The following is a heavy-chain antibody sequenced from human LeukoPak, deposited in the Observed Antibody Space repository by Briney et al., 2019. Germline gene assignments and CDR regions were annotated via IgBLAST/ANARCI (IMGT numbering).Heavy chain of an antibody. CDR1: GFTFSSYW. CDR3: ARGGGLDV. D-gene: IGHD3-16*01. V-gene: IGHV3-7*03. J-gene: IGHJ6*02. Sequence: SGVSLRLSCAASGFTFSSYWMNRARQAPGKGLEWVASINHNGNVNYYVDSVKGRFTISRDNAKNSLYLQMSNLRAEDTAVYFCARGGGLDVWGQGATVTVSS. CDR2: INHNGNVN.